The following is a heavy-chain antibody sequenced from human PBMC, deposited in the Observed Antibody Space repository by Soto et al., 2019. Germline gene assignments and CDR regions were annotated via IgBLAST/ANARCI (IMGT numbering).Heavy chain of an antibody. CDR3: ATWHEREHAYDV. CDR1: GLTVSGKKY. CDR2: LYDVDGS. J-gene: IGHJ3*01. V-gene: IGHV3-53*01. Sequence: DVQLVESGGGLMQPGESLRMSGAASGLTVSGKKYVAWVRQAPGKGLEWVAALYDVDGSFYADSVKGRFTTSSDSSKTTVYLQMNGLRPDDTAVYYCATWHEREHAYDVWGQGTTVTVSS. D-gene: IGHD1-1*01.